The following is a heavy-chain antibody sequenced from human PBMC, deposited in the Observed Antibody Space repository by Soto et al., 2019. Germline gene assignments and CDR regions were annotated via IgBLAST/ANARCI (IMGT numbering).Heavy chain of an antibody. V-gene: IGHV4-39*01. CDR1: GGSISSSSYY. J-gene: IGHJ5*02. Sequence: SETMSLTCTVSGGSISSSSYYWGWIRQPPGKGLEWIGSIYYSGSTYYNPSLKSRVTISVDTSKNQFSLKLSSVTAADTAVYYCARQRTTLGQYSSSWYLGFDPWGQGTLVTVSS. D-gene: IGHD6-13*01. CDR2: IYYSGST. CDR3: ARQRTTLGQYSSSWYLGFDP.